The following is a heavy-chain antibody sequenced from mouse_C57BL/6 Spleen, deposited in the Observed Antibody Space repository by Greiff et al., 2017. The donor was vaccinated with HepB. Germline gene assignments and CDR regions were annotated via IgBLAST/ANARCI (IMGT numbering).Heavy chain of an antibody. V-gene: IGHV1-64*01. CDR3: ARGHYYGSSSFAY. J-gene: IGHJ3*01. CDR1: GYTFTSYW. CDR2: IHPNSGST. Sequence: VQLQQPGAELVKPGASVKLSCKASGYTFTSYWMHWVKQRPGQGLEWIGMIHPNSGSTNYNEKFKSKATLTVDKSSSTAYMQLSSLTSEDSAVYYCARGHYYGSSSFAYWGQGTLVTVSA. D-gene: IGHD1-1*01.